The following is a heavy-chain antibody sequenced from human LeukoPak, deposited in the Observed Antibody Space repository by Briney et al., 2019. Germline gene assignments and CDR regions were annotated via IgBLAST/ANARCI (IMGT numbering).Heavy chain of an antibody. J-gene: IGHJ4*02. CDR2: IYYSGST. D-gene: IGHD3-10*01. V-gene: IGHV4-39*07. Sequence: SETPSLTCTVSGGSISSSSYYWGCIRQPPGKGLEWIGSIYYSGSTYYSPSLKSRVTISVDTSKNQFSLNLNSVTAADTAVYYCARSSTLYGHFDYWGQGTLVTVSS. CDR3: ARSSTLYGHFDY. CDR1: GGSISSSSYY.